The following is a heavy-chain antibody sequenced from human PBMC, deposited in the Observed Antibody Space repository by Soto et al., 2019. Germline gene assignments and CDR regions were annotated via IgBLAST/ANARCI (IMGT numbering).Heavy chain of an antibody. Sequence: SETLSLTCTVSGGSTSSYFWSWFRQPPGKGLEWIGYIYNSENTNYNPSLKSRVTISLDTSKIQFSLKMRSVTAADTAVYYCARGTYDSSGYYSLFDYWGQGTLVTVSS. J-gene: IGHJ4*02. CDR1: GGSTSSYF. CDR3: ARGTYDSSGYYSLFDY. D-gene: IGHD3-22*01. CDR2: IYNSENT. V-gene: IGHV4-59*01.